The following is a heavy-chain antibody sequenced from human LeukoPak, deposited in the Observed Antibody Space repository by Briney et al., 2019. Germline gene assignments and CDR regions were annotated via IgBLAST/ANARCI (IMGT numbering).Heavy chain of an antibody. D-gene: IGHD3-10*01. CDR2: ISGSGGST. J-gene: IGHJ4*02. CDR3: VKDRAMVRGVILFDY. V-gene: IGHV3-23*01. CDR1: GFTFSSYA. Sequence: GGSLRLSCAASGFTFSSYAMSWVRQAPGKGLEWVSAISGSGGSTYYADSVKGRFTISRDNSKNTLYLQMNSLRAEDTAVYYCVKDRAMVRGVILFDYWGQGTLVTVSS.